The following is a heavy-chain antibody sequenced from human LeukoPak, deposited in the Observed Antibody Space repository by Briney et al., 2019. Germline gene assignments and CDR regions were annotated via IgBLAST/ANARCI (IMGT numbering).Heavy chain of an antibody. J-gene: IGHJ4*02. V-gene: IGHV3-23*01. D-gene: IGHD1-1*01. CDR1: GFTFSNYA. CDR3: ARAPAYRSSYYFDY. Sequence: AGGSLRLSCAASGFTFSNYAMRWVRQAPGKGLEWVSDISSSGSNTYYADYVKGRFTISRDNSKNTLYLQMNSLRAEDTAVYYCARAPAYRSSYYFDYWGQGTLVTVSS. CDR2: ISSSGSNT.